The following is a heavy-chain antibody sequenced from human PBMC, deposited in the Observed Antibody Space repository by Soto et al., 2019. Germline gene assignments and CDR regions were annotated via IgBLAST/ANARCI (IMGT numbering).Heavy chain of an antibody. CDR2: INHSGTT. CDR3: ARDRFDPWSHIYYRLDV. J-gene: IGHJ6*02. CDR1: GGSFSGYS. V-gene: IGHV4-34*01. Sequence: SETLSLTCAVYGGSFSGYSWTWLRQPPGKGLEWIGEINHSGTTDYNPALKSRVTMSVDTSKNQFSLRVTSVTAADTAVYYCARDRFDPWSHIYYRLDVWGQGTTVPVSS. D-gene: IGHD3-3*01.